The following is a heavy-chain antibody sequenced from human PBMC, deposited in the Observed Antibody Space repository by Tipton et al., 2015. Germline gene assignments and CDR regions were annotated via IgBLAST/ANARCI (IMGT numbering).Heavy chain of an antibody. CDR1: GYIFTSFW. J-gene: IGHJ4*02. V-gene: IGHV5-51*01. CDR2: IYPGDSET. D-gene: IGHD1-26*01. Sequence: QSGAEVKKPGESLKISCKGSGYIFTSFWIGWVRQMPGKGLEWMGTIYPGDSETSYNPSFQGKVTISADKSITTAYLQRRSLKASDTAMYYCVRRARRVGSHSYPYYFDYWGQGTLVPVSS. CDR3: VRRARRVGSHSYPYYFDY.